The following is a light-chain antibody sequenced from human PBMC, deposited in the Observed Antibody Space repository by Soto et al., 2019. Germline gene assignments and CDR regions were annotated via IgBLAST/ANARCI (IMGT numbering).Light chain of an antibody. CDR1: QSVSSD. V-gene: IGKV3-11*01. J-gene: IGKJ5*01. Sequence: EIVMTQSPATLSVSPGERATLSCRASQSVSSDLAWYQQIPGQAPRLLIYDAHNRATGIPPRFSGSGSGTDFTLTISSLEPEDSAVYYCQQRHMWPITFGQGTRLEI. CDR2: DAH. CDR3: QQRHMWPIT.